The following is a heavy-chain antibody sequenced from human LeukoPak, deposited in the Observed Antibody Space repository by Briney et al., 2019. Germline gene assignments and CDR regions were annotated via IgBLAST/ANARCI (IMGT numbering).Heavy chain of an antibody. J-gene: IGHJ3*02. CDR1: GFPFSDYD. Sequence: GGPLTLSCSGSGFPFSDYDIYWVRQAPGKGRERVSAISSSGTYTYYANPVRSIFTISRDNYKNTLYQQMRSMRRDDMAVYYCARGPTVPSFNVFDMGGRETMVTLPS. CDR2: ISSSGTYT. CDR3: ARGPTVPSFNVFDM. D-gene: IGHD4-17*01. V-gene: IGHV3-64*01.